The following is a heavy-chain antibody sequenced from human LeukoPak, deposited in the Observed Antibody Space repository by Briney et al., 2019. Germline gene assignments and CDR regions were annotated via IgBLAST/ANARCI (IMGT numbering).Heavy chain of an antibody. V-gene: IGHV4-30-2*01. CDR1: GGSISSGGYS. J-gene: IGHJ6*02. Sequence: PSETLSLTCAVSGGSISSGGYSWSWIRQPPGKGLEWIGYIYHSGSTYYNPSLKSRVTISVDTSKNQFSLKLSSVTAADTAVYYCARLRDPSDPSTYYYYGMDVWGQGTTVTVSS. CDR2: IYHSGST. D-gene: IGHD6-6*01. CDR3: ARLRDPSDPSTYYYYGMDV.